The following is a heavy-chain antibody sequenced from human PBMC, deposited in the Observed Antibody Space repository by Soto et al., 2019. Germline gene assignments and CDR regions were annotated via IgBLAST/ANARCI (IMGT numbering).Heavy chain of an antibody. V-gene: IGHV1-69*13. Sequence: SVKVSCKASGDTFNSYAISWVRRAPGQGLEWMGGIIPIFHTANYAQKFQARVTMTADESARTAYMELSGLRSEDTDVYYCTRVPYCNPSRCLFYYYHHGMGGLGQGTTVAASS. J-gene: IGHJ6*02. CDR1: GDTFNSYA. CDR2: IIPIFHTA. CDR3: TRVPYCNPSRCLFYYYHHGMGG. D-gene: IGHD2-15*01.